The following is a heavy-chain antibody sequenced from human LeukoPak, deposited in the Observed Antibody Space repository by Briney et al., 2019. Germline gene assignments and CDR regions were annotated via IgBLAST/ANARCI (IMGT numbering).Heavy chain of an antibody. D-gene: IGHD6-19*01. CDR1: GYTFTGYY. CDR3: ARDPGPGYSSGWYRGKNNWFDP. V-gene: IGHV1-2*02. Sequence: ASVKVSCKASGYTFTGYYMHWVRQAPGQGLEWMGWINPNSGGTSYAQKFQGRVTMTRDTSISTAYMELSRLRSDDTAVYYCARDPGPGYSSGWYRGKNNWFDPWGQGTLVTVSS. CDR2: INPNSGGT. J-gene: IGHJ5*02.